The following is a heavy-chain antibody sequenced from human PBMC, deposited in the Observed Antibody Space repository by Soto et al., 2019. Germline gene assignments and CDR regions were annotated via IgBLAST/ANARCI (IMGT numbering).Heavy chain of an antibody. D-gene: IGHD3-16*01. V-gene: IGHV3-74*01. J-gene: IGHJ6*02. CDR3: ASLFESAYTNYYYYGMDV. CDR1: GFTFSSYW. CDR2: INSDGSST. Sequence: PGGSLRLSCAASGFTFSSYWMHWVRQAPGKGLVWVSRINSDGSSTSYADSVKGRFTISRDNAKNTLYLQMNSLRAEDTAVYYCASLFESAYTNYYYYGMDVWGQGTTVTVSS.